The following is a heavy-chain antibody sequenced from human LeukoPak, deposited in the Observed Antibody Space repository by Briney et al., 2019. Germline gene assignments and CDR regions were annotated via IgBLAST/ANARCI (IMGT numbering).Heavy chain of an antibody. J-gene: IGHJ4*02. V-gene: IGHV4-4*07. D-gene: IGHD1-26*01. CDR3: ARGQWEIDY. Sequence: SETLSLTCSVSGVSISSYYWTWIRQSAGRGLGWIGRIDTSGSTNYNPSLKSRVTMSADTSNNQFSLKLMSVTAADTAVYYCARGQWEIDYWGQGTLVTVSP. CDR1: GVSISSYY. CDR2: IDTSGST.